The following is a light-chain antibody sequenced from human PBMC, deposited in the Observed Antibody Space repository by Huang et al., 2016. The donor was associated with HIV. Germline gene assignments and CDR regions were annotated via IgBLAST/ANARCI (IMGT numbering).Light chain of an antibody. CDR3: QQYAEYPYT. J-gene: IGKJ2*01. CDR2: KAS. V-gene: IGKV1-5*03. Sequence: DIQMTQSPSTLSASVGDRVTITCRASQSINILLAWYQQKPGKAPKLLIYKASKLEDGVPSRFSGSASGTEFTLTIGSLQPEDFATYYCQQYAEYPYTFGRGTKLEIK. CDR1: QSINIL.